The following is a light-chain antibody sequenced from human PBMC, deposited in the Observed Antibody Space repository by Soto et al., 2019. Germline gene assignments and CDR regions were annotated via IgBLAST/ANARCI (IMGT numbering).Light chain of an antibody. CDR1: KLGDKY. Sequence: SYELTQPPSVSVSPGQTASITCSGDKLGDKYASWYQHKPGQSPVLVIYQDVKRPSGIPERFSGSNSGNTATLIISGTQTVDEGDYYCQAWDRGTVVFGGGTQVTVL. V-gene: IGLV3-1*01. J-gene: IGLJ2*01. CDR3: QAWDRGTVV. CDR2: QDV.